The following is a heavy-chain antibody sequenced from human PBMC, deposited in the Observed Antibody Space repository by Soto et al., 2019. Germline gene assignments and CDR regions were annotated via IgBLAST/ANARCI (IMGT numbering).Heavy chain of an antibody. J-gene: IGHJ6*02. Sequence: EVQLVESGGDLVRPGGSLRLSCAASGFTFSSYWMHWVRQAPGKGLVWVSRMNEDGGTTDYADSVKGRFTISRDNAKNTMDLETSRLRVVATAVYYCAIDLAGRAGVWGQGPTFPVSS. CDR1: GFTFSSYW. V-gene: IGHV3-74*02. CDR3: AIDLAGRAGV. CDR2: MNEDGGTT.